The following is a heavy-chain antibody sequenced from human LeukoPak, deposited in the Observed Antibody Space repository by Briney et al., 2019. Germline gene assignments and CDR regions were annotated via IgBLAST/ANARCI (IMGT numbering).Heavy chain of an antibody. Sequence: GGSLRLSCAASGFTFGSFWMNWAPQAPGKGLEWVASINHNGNVNYYVDSVKGRFTISRDNAENSLYLQMSNLRAEDTAVYFCARGGGLDVWGQGATVTVSS. CDR1: GFTFGSFW. CDR3: ARGGGLDV. J-gene: IGHJ6*02. D-gene: IGHD3-16*01. CDR2: INHNGNVN. V-gene: IGHV3-7*03.